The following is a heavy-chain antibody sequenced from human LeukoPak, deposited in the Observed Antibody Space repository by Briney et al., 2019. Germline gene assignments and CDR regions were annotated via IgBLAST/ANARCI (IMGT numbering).Heavy chain of an antibody. CDR2: ISGSGGST. CDR3: AKGAFAARIYWYFDL. CDR1: GFTFSSYA. D-gene: IGHD6-6*01. V-gene: IGHV3-23*01. J-gene: IGHJ2*01. Sequence: PGGSLRLSCAASGFTFSSYAMSWVRQAPGKGLEWVSAISGSGGSTYYADSVKGRFTISRDNSKNTLYLRMNSLRAEDTAVYYCAKGAFAARIYWYFDLWGRGTLVTVSS.